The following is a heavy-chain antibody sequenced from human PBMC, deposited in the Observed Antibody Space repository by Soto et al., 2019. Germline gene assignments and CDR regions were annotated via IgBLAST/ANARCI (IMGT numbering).Heavy chain of an antibody. CDR3: ARHDYYYGSGNKGYFDY. V-gene: IGHV5-51*01. D-gene: IGHD3-10*01. J-gene: IGHJ4*02. CDR1: GYSFTSYW. Sequence: EVQLVQSGAEVKKPGESLKISCKGSGYSFTSYWIGWVRQMPGKGLEWMGIIYPGDSDTRYSPSFQGQVTISADKSISTAYLQWSSLKASDTAMYYFARHDYYYGSGNKGYFDYWGQGTLVTVSS. CDR2: IYPGDSDT.